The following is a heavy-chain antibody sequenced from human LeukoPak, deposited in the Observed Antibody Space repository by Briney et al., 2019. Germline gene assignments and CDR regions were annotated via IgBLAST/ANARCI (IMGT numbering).Heavy chain of an antibody. CDR3: ARGRGSGWNPDAFDI. D-gene: IGHD6-19*01. J-gene: IGHJ3*02. V-gene: IGHV3-7*01. CDR2: IKQDGSEK. CDR1: GFTFSSYW. Sequence: QTGGSLRLSCAASGFTFSSYWMSWVRQAPGKGLEWVANIKQDGSEKYYVDSVKGRFTISRGNAKNSLYLQMNSLRAEDTAVYYCARGRGSGWNPDAFDIWGQGTMVTVSS.